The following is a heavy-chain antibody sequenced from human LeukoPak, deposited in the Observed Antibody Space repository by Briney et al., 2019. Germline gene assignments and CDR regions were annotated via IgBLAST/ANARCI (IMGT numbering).Heavy chain of an antibody. J-gene: IGHJ4*02. CDR2: IGTAGDP. CDR1: GFTFSSYD. Sequence: GGSLRLSCAASGFTFSSYDMHWVRQATGKGLEWVSAIGTAGDPYYPGSVKGRFTISRENAKNSLYLQMNSLRAEDTAVYYCAKSLIGSGYGWAPFDYWGQGALVTVSS. D-gene: IGHD5-12*01. V-gene: IGHV3-13*05. CDR3: AKSLIGSGYGWAPFDY.